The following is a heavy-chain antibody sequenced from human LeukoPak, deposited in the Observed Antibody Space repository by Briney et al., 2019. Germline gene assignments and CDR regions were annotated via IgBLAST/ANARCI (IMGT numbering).Heavy chain of an antibody. V-gene: IGHV3-23*01. Sequence: PGGSLRLSCAASGFTFSSYSMNWVRQAPGKGLGWVSTITGSGGSTNYADSVKGRFTISRDNSKNTLYLQTNSLRAEDTAVYYCARDHSGWYGSDYWGQGTLVTVSS. J-gene: IGHJ4*02. CDR2: ITGSGGST. CDR3: ARDHSGWYGSDY. D-gene: IGHD6-19*01. CDR1: GFTFSSYS.